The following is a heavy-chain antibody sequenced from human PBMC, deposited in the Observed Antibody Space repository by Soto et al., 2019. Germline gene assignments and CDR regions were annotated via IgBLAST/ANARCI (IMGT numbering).Heavy chain of an antibody. Sequence: QVQLQQSGPGLLKPSQTLSLTCGISGDSVSSNSAAWNWIRQSPSRGLEWLGRTYSRSRWYKDYAVSVESRITINPVTSKNQVSLQLNSLTPEDTAVYYCARGQEQTDAFDIWGQGTMVTVSS. V-gene: IGHV6-1*01. CDR3: ARGQEQTDAFDI. D-gene: IGHD6-13*01. CDR2: TYSRSRWYK. J-gene: IGHJ3*02. CDR1: GDSVSSNSAA.